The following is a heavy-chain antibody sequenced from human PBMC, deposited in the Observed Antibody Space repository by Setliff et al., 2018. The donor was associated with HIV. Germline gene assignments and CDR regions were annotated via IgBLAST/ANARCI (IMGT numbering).Heavy chain of an antibody. D-gene: IGHD5-18*01. J-gene: IGHJ4*02. Sequence: SETLSLTCTVSGGSISSNSYYWGWIRQPPGKGLEWIGEINHSGSTNYNPSLKSRVIISVDTSKNHFSLSLSSVTAADTAVYYCASSRDTAMDWGGNFDYWGQGTLVTVSP. CDR2: INHSGST. CDR1: GGSISSNSYY. V-gene: IGHV4-39*07. CDR3: ASSRDTAMDWGGNFDY.